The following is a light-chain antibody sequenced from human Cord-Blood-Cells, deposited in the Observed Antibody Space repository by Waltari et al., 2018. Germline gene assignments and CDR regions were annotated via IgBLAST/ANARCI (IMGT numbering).Light chain of an antibody. J-gene: IGLJ3*02. CDR1: SSDVGCYNL. V-gene: IGLV2-23*01. CDR2: EGS. CDR3: CSYAGSSTSWV. Sequence: QSALTQPASVSGSPGQSITLSCTGTSSDVGCYNLVSWYQQHPGKAPQLMIYEGSKRPSGVSNRFSGSKSGNTASLTISGLQAEDEADYYCCSYAGSSTSWVFGGGTKLTVL.